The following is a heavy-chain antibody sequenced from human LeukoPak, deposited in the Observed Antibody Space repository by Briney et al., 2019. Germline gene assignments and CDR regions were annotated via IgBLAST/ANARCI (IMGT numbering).Heavy chain of an antibody. CDR2: IYNSGST. V-gene: IGHV4-59*08. J-gene: IGHJ6*03. D-gene: IGHD6-13*01. CDR3: ARPYSTSWSGNYYYMGV. Sequence: PSETLSLTCTVSGGSISSYYWSWIRQPPGKGLEWIGYIYNSGSTSYNPSLKSRVTISVDTSKNQFSLKLTSVTAADTAAYYCARPYSTSWSGNYYYMGVWGKGTTVTVSS. CDR1: GGSISSYY.